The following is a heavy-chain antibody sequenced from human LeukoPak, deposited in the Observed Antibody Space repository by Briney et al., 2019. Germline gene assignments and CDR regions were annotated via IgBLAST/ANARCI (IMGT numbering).Heavy chain of an antibody. J-gene: IGHJ4*02. CDR2: ISGSSSYI. CDR3: ATDCSSTTCNLN. CDR1: GFTFSDYS. V-gene: IGHV3-21*01. Sequence: GGSLRLSCVVSGFTFSDYSMNWVCQALGKGLEWVSSISGSSSYIYYAESVKGRFTISRDNAKNSLYLQMSSLRAEDTAVYYCATDCSSTTCNLNWGQGTLVTVSS. D-gene: IGHD2-2*01.